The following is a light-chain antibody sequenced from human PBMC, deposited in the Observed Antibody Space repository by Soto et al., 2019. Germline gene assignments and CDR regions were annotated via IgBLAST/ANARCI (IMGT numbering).Light chain of an antibody. CDR1: SSDVGAYNY. Sequence: QSVLTQPASVSGSPGQSITISCTGTSSDVGAYNYVSWYQQHPGKAPKLMIYDVSNRPSGVSDRFSGSKSGNTASLTISGLQAEDAADYYCSSHTISTAVVFGGGTKLTVL. CDR3: SSHTISTAVV. V-gene: IGLV2-14*01. J-gene: IGLJ3*02. CDR2: DVS.